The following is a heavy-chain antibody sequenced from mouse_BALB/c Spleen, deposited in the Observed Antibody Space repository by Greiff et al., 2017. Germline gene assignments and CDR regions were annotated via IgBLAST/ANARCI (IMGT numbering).Heavy chain of an antibody. CDR1: GFSLSTSGMG. CDR2: IWWDDDK. CDR3: ARIGDYDGGAWFAY. D-gene: IGHD2-4*01. J-gene: IGHJ3*01. V-gene: IGHV8-8*01. Sequence: QVTLKVSGPGILQPSQTLSLTCSFSGFSLSTSGMGVGWIRQPSGKGLEWLAHIWWDDDKRYNPALKSRLTISKDTSSNQVFLKIASVDTADTATYYCARIGDYDGGAWFAYWGQGTLVTVSA.